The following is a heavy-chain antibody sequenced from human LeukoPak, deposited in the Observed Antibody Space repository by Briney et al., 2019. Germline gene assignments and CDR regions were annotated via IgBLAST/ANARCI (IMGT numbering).Heavy chain of an antibody. J-gene: IGHJ4*02. CDR3: ARDSGSLSD. CDR2: IYYSGST. D-gene: IGHD1-26*01. CDR1: GGSFSGYY. V-gene: IGHV4-59*01. Sequence: SETLSLTCAVYGGSFSGYYWSWIRQPPGKGLEWIGYIYYSGSTNYNPSLKSRVTISVDTSKNQFSLKLSSVTAADTAVYYCARDSGSLSDWGQGTLVTVSS.